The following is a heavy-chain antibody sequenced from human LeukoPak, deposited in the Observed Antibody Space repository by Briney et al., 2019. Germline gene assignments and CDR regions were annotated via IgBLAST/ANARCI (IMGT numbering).Heavy chain of an antibody. J-gene: IGHJ5*02. V-gene: IGHV4-38-2*02. Sequence: SETLSLTCTVSGYSISSGYYWGWIRQPPGKGLEWIGSIYHSGSTYYNPSLKSRVTISVDTSKNQFSLKLSSVTTADTAVYYCARDPDIAAADSWFDPWGQGTLVTVSS. CDR3: ARDPDIAAADSWFDP. CDR1: GYSISSGYY. D-gene: IGHD6-13*01. CDR2: IYHSGST.